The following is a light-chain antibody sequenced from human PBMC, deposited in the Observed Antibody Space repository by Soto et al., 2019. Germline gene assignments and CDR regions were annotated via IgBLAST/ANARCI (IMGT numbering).Light chain of an antibody. V-gene: IGKV1-39*01. Sequence: DIQMTQSPSSLSASIGDRVTITCRASQSISDYLNWYQQKPGNAPKLLIYSASTLHSGVPSRFSGCGSGTDFTLTISSLQPEDFATYYCQQSYRTPRTFGQVTKVEIK. J-gene: IGKJ1*01. CDR3: QQSYRTPRT. CDR1: QSISDY. CDR2: SAS.